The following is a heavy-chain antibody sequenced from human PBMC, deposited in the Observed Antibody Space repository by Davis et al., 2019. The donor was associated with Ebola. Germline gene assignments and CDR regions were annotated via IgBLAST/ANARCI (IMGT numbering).Heavy chain of an antibody. CDR1: GFGFRTYA. J-gene: IGHJ4*02. CDR3: AKDQWNPIRIIIRPES. D-gene: IGHD1-14*01. Sequence: GESLKISCVASGFGFRTYAMGWVRQAPGKGLEWVSAISGSDTRTHYAESVKGRFTVSRDNSKNTLFLRMDSLRVEDTALYYCAKDQWNPIRIIIRPESWGQGTLVTVSS. CDR2: ISGSDTRT. V-gene: IGHV3-23*01.